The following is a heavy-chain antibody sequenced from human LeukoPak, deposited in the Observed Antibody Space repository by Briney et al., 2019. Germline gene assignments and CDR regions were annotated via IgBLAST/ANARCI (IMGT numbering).Heavy chain of an antibody. CDR1: GFTFSTYW. D-gene: IGHD3-10*01. Sequence: GGSLRLSCAASGFTFSTYWMSWVRQAPGKGLVWVSRINSDGSSTIYADSVKGRFTISRDNAKNTLYLQMNSLRAEDTAVYYCATVGQSGAFDYWGQGTLVTVSS. CDR3: ATVGQSGAFDY. J-gene: IGHJ4*02. V-gene: IGHV3-74*01. CDR2: INSDGSST.